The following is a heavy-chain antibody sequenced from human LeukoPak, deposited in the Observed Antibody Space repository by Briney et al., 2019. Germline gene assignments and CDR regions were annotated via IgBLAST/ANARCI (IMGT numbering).Heavy chain of an antibody. V-gene: IGHV1-46*01. CDR2: INPSGGST. CDR3: ARNVVPAAPLDAFDI. Sequence: ASVKVPCKASGYTFTSYYMHWVRQAPGQGLEWMGIINPSGGSTSYAQKFQGRVTMTRDTSTSTVYMELSSLRSEDTAVYYCARNVVPAAPLDAFDIWGQGTMVTVSS. CDR1: GYTFTSYY. D-gene: IGHD2-2*01. J-gene: IGHJ3*02.